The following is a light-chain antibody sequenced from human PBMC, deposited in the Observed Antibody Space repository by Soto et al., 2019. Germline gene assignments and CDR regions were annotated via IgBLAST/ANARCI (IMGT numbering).Light chain of an antibody. Sequence: DIQMTQSPSTLAASVGDRVTITCRASPSISSWLAWYQKKPGKAPKLLIYKASSLKSGVPSRFSGSGSGTEFTLTINSLQPDDYATYYCQEYNSYSRYTFGQGTKLEIK. V-gene: IGKV1-5*03. CDR2: KAS. CDR3: QEYNSYSRYT. CDR1: PSISSW. J-gene: IGKJ2*01.